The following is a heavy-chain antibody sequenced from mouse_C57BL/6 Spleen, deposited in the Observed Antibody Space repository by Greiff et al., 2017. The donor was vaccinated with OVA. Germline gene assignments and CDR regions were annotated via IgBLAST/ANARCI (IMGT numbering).Heavy chain of an antibody. CDR1: GYTFTSYW. V-gene: IGHV1-64*01. Sequence: VQLQQPGAELVKPGASVKLSCKASGYTFTSYWMHWVKQRPGQGLEWIGMIHPNSGSTNYNEKFKSKATLTVDKSSSTAYMQLSSLTSEDSAVYYCARKGPFSYYFDYWGQGTTLTVSS. CDR2: IHPNSGST. J-gene: IGHJ2*01. CDR3: ARKGPFSYYFDY.